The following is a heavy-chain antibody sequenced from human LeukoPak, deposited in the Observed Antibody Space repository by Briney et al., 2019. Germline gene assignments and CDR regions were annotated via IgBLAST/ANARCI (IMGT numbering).Heavy chain of an antibody. CDR1: GFTFSSYS. Sequence: GGSLRLSCAASGFTFSSYSMNWVRQAPGKGLEWVSSISSSSSYIYYADSVKGRFTISRDNVKNSLYLQMNSLRAEDTAVYYRASPRYYSSTSCYKAFDIWGQGTMVTVSS. CDR2: ISSSSSYI. CDR3: ASPRYYSSTSCYKAFDI. V-gene: IGHV3-21*01. D-gene: IGHD2-2*02. J-gene: IGHJ3*02.